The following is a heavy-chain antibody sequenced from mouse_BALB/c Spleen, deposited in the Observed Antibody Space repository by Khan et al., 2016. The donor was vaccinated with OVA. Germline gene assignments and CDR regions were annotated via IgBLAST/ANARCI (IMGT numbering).Heavy chain of an antibody. V-gene: IGHV1S135*01. CDR3: TRHGYVAWFTY. CDR2: IDPFSGGT. D-gene: IGHD2-2*01. CDR1: GYSFTSYY. J-gene: IGHJ3*01. Sequence: VQLKESGPELMKPGASVKISCKASGYSFTSYYIHWLMQSHGKSLEWIGYIDPFSGGTTYNQKFKGKATLTVDNSSSTAYIHLSNLTSEDSAVYDCTRHGYVAWFTYWGQGTLVTVSA.